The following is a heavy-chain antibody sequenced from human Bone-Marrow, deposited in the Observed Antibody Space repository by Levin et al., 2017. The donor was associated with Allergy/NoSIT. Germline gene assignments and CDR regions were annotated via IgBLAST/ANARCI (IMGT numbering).Heavy chain of an antibody. CDR1: GITSRNYA. V-gene: IGHV3-30*04. J-gene: IGHJ1*01. D-gene: IGHD6-13*01. CDR2: ISYDGSHT. CDR3: ARSGQQGGYFQE. Sequence: QPGGSLRLSCAASGITSRNYAMHWVRQAPGKGLEWVAMISYDGSHTLYADSVKGRFTISRDNSKNTLSLQMNSLRGDDTAVYYCARSGQQGGYFQEWGQGTLVTVSS.